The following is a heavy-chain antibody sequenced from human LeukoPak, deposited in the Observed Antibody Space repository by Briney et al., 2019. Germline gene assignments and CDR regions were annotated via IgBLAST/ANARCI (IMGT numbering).Heavy chain of an antibody. CDR3: AKGVYCSSTSCYLVSAFRS. CDR2: ISGSGGST. Sequence: GGSLRLSCAASGFTFSSYAMSWVRQAPGEGLEWVSAISGSGGSTYYADSVKGRFTISRDNSKNTLYLQMNSLRAEDTAVYYCAKGVYCSSTSCYLVSAFRSWGQGTLVTVSS. CDR1: GFTFSSYA. J-gene: IGHJ4*02. D-gene: IGHD2-2*01. V-gene: IGHV3-23*01.